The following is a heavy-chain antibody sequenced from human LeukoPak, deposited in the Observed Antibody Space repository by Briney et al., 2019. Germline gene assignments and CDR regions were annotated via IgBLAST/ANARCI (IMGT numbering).Heavy chain of an antibody. CDR1: GGSISSYY. J-gene: IGHJ4*02. Sequence: PSETLSLTRTVSGGSISSYYWSWIRQPPGKGLEWIGYIYYSGSTNYNPSLKSRVTISVDTSKNQFSLKLSSVTAADTAVYYCARFSWSLYYFDYWGQGTLVTVSS. V-gene: IGHV4-59*01. CDR3: ARFSWSLYYFDY. CDR2: IYYSGST. D-gene: IGHD6-13*01.